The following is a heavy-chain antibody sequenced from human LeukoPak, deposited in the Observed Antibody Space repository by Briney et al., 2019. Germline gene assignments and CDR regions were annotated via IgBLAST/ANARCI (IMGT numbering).Heavy chain of an antibody. CDR2: IRSKANSYAT. CDR1: GSTFSGSA. Sequence: GGSLRLSCAASGSTFSGSAIHWVRQASGKGLEWVGRIRSKANSYATAYAASVKGRFIISRDDSKNTAYLQMNSLKTEDTAVYYCRGVIVDDAFDMWGQGTMVTVSS. J-gene: IGHJ3*02. V-gene: IGHV3-73*01. CDR3: RGVIVDDAFDM. D-gene: IGHD2/OR15-2a*01.